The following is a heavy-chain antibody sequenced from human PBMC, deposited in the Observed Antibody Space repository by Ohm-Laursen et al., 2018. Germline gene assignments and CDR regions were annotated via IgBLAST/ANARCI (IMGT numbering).Heavy chain of an antibody. Sequence: GTLSLTCAVSGGSISSYYWSWIRQPPGKGLEWIGYIYYSGSTNYSPSLKSRVTISLDTSKNQFSLKLSSVTAADTAVYFCAGLVGETSSVDYWGQGTLVTVSS. D-gene: IGHD1-26*01. CDR1: GGSISSYY. CDR2: IYYSGST. V-gene: IGHV4-59*01. J-gene: IGHJ4*02. CDR3: AGLVGETSSVDY.